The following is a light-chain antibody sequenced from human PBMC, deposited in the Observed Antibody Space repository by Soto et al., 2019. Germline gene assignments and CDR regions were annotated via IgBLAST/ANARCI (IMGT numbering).Light chain of an antibody. CDR3: QQYYSTPRT. Sequence: DIVMTQSPDSLAVSLGERATINCKSSQSVLYSSSNKNYLAWYQQKPGQPPKLLIYWASTRESGAPDRFSGSGSGTDFTLTISSLQAEDVALYYCQQYYSTPRTFGQGTKVDIK. CDR2: WAS. CDR1: QSVLYSSSNKNY. J-gene: IGKJ1*01. V-gene: IGKV4-1*01.